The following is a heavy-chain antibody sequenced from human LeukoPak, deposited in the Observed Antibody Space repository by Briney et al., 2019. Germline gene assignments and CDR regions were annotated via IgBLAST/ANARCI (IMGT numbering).Heavy chain of an antibody. Sequence: GASVKVSCKASGYTFTGYYMHWVRQAPGQGLEWMGWINPNSGGTNYAQKFQGRVTMTRDTSISTAYMELSRLRSDDTAVYYCARDVCSSTSCYFDYWGQGTLVTVSS. CDR2: INPNSGGT. CDR1: GYTFTGYY. J-gene: IGHJ4*02. D-gene: IGHD2-2*01. V-gene: IGHV1-2*02. CDR3: ARDVCSSTSCYFDY.